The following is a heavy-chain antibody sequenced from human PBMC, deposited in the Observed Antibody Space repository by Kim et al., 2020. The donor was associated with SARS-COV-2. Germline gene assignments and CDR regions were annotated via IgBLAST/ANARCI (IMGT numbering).Heavy chain of an antibody. CDR2: IKQDGSEK. CDR1: GFTFSSYW. CDR3: ARTESHPLLEWLFPIDYCYYGMDV. J-gene: IGHJ6*02. Sequence: GGSLRLSCAASGFTFSSYWMSWVRQAPGKGLEWVANIKQDGSEKYYVDSVKGRFTISRDNAKNSLYLQMNSLRAEDTAVYYCARTESHPLLEWLFPIDYCYYGMDVWGQGTTVTVSS. D-gene: IGHD3-3*01. V-gene: IGHV3-7*01.